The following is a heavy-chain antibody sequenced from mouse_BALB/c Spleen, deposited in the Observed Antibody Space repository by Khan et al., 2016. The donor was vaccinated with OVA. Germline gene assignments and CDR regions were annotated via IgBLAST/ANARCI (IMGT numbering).Heavy chain of an antibody. CDR2: INPSSGYA. J-gene: IGHJ3*01. CDR3: ASEGAYYRSDGWFAY. D-gene: IGHD2-14*01. Sequence: QVRLQQSGAELARPGASVKMSCKASGYTFTTYTMHWIKQRPGQGLEWIGYINPSSGYANYNQKFKDKATLTADKSSSTAYMQLSSLTSEDSAVXYCASEGAYYRSDGWFAYWGQGTLVTVSA. V-gene: IGHV1-4*01. CDR1: GYTFTTYT.